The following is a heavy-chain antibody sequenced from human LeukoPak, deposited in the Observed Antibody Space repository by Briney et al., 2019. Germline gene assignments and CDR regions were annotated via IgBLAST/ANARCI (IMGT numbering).Heavy chain of an antibody. Sequence: GESLKISFKGSGYRFTSYWIGWVRQMPGKGLEWMGIIYPGDSDTRYSPSFQGQVTISADKSISTAYLQWSSLKASDTAMNYCASTAPVQYRNGPDAFDIWGQGTMVTVSS. D-gene: IGHD4-11*01. CDR3: ASTAPVQYRNGPDAFDI. CDR1: GYRFTSYW. V-gene: IGHV5-51*01. CDR2: IYPGDSDT. J-gene: IGHJ3*02.